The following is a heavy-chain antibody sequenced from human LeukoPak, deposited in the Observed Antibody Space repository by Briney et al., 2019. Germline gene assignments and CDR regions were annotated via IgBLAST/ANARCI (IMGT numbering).Heavy chain of an antibody. CDR2: ISSSSSYM. CDR3: ARDFSGYDYNFDY. V-gene: IGHV3-21*01. D-gene: IGHD5-12*01. Sequence: PGGSLRFSCAASGFTFSTYTMNWVRQAPGKGLEWVSFISSSSSYMYYADSVKGRFTISRDNTKKSLYLQMNSLRAEDTAVYYCARDFSGYDYNFDYWGQGTLVTVSS. J-gene: IGHJ4*02. CDR1: GFTFSTYT.